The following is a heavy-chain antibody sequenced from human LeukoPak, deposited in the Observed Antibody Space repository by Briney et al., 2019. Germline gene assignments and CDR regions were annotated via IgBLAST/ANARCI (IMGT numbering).Heavy chain of an antibody. Sequence: GGSLRLSCAASGFTFSSYAMSWVRQAPGKGLEWVSAISGSGGSTYYADSVKGRFTISRDNAKNSLYLQMNSLRAEDTAVYYCARDRGYYGSGTTTDYWGQGTLVTVSS. CDR3: ARDRGYYGSGTTTDY. J-gene: IGHJ4*02. CDR1: GFTFSSYA. D-gene: IGHD3-10*01. CDR2: ISGSGGST. V-gene: IGHV3-23*01.